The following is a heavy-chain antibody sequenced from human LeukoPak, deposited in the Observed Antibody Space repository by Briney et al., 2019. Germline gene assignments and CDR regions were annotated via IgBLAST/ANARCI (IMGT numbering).Heavy chain of an antibody. CDR3: AKESTYVDSPPFDY. V-gene: IGHV3-21*04. CDR2: ISSSSYI. CDR1: GFTFSSYS. D-gene: IGHD4-17*01. J-gene: IGHJ4*02. Sequence: GGSLRLSCAASGFTFSSYSMNWVRQAPGKGLEWVSSISSSSYIYYADSVKGRFTISRDNAKNSLYLQMNSLRAEDTAVYYCAKESTYVDSPPFDYWGQGTLVTVSS.